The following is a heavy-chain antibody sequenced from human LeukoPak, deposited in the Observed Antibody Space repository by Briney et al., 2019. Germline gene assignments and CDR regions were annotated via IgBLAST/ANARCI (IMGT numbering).Heavy chain of an antibody. CDR2: INHSGST. CDR3: ARAGYDSSGYSTYYFDY. Sequence: TSETLSLTCAVYGGSFSGYYWSWIRQPPGKGLEWIGEINHSGSTNYNPSLKSRVTISIDTSKNQFSLKLSSVTAADTAVYYCARAGYDSSGYSTYYFDYWGQGTLVTVSS. CDR1: GGSFSGYY. J-gene: IGHJ4*02. V-gene: IGHV4-34*09. D-gene: IGHD3-22*01.